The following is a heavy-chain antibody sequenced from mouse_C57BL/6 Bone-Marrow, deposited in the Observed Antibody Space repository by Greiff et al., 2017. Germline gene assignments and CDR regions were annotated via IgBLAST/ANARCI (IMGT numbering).Heavy chain of an antibody. CDR1: GYTFTSYW. J-gene: IGHJ4*01. CDR2: IDPSASYT. Sequence: QVQLQQPGAELVKPGASVKLSCKASGYTFTSYWMQWVKQRPGPGLEWIGEIDPSASYTNYNQKFKGKATLTVDTSSSTAYMQLSSLTSEDSAVYYCARGYYYGSSHYAMDYWGQGTSVTVSS. V-gene: IGHV1-50*01. D-gene: IGHD1-1*01. CDR3: ARGYYYGSSHYAMDY.